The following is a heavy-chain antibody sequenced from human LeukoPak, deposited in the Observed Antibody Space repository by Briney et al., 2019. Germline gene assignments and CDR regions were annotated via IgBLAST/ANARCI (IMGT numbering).Heavy chain of an antibody. CDR1: GGSITSKTYY. J-gene: IGHJ4*02. D-gene: IGHD6-13*01. CDR3: ARWARIAAAGLYYFDY. CDR2: IYYSGST. Sequence: SETLSLTCTVSGGSITSKTYYWGWIRQPPGKGLEWIATIYYSGSTYYNPSLKSRVTISVGTSKNQFSLKLSSVTAADTAVYYCARWARIAAAGLYYFDYWGQGPLVTVSS. V-gene: IGHV4-39*07.